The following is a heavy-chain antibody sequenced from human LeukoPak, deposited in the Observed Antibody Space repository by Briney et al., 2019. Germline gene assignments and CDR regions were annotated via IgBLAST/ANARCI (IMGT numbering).Heavy chain of an antibody. CDR1: GFTFSSYG. CDR3: AKKGIAVAGTGYYYYMDV. CDR2: ISGSGGST. D-gene: IGHD6-19*01. J-gene: IGHJ6*03. Sequence: PGGSLRLSCAASGFTFSSYGMHWVRQAPGKGLDWVSAISGSGGSTYYADSVKGRFTISRDNSKNTLYLQMNSLRAEDTAVYYCAKKGIAVAGTGYYYYMDVWGKGTTVTVSS. V-gene: IGHV3-23*01.